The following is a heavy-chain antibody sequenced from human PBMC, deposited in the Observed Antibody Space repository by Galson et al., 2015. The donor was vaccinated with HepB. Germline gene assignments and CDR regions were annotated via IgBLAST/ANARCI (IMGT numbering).Heavy chain of an antibody. Sequence: SLRLSCAGSGFIFRHHAMAWIRQAPGKGLEWVAVMSYDGSNKYYADSVKGRFTISRDNSKNTLYLQMNSLRAEDTALYYCAKDPYLYSALAGTMAGFDYWGQGTLVTVSS. D-gene: IGHD6-19*01. CDR3: AKDPYLYSALAGTMAGFDY. J-gene: IGHJ4*02. V-gene: IGHV3-30*18. CDR2: MSYDGSNK. CDR1: GFIFRHHA.